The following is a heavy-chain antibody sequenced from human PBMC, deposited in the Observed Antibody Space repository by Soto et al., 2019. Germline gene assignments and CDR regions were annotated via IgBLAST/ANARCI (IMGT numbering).Heavy chain of an antibody. J-gene: IGHJ5*02. V-gene: IGHV3-30*03. CDR3: AREGDSHAFRGFDL. D-gene: IGHD5-18*01. Sequence: GSLRPSCAASGFTFSHYIYHWVRQAPGKGLKWVAVIRDDGKKTNYATSVRGRFTVSRDMSKSTIFLQMNNLRIDDSAIYSCAREGDSHAFRGFDLWGQGTPVTVSS. CDR1: GFTFSHYI. CDR2: IRDDGKKT.